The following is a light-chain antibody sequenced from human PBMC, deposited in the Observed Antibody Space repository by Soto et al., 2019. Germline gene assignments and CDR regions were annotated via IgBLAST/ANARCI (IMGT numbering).Light chain of an antibody. CDR1: QSVSNSY. Sequence: EIVLTQSPDTLSLSPGERATLSCRASQSVSNSYLAWYQQKPGQAPRLLIYGASGRATGIPDRFSGGESGTDFTLTISRLEPEDFAVYYCQQYGSPPLTFGPGTKGIS. J-gene: IGKJ3*01. CDR3: QQYGSPPLT. V-gene: IGKV3-20*01. CDR2: GAS.